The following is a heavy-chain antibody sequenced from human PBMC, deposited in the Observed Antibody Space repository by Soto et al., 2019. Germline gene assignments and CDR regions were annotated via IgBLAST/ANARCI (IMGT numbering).Heavy chain of an antibody. J-gene: IGHJ4*02. Sequence: QITLQESGPTRVRPTQTLTLTCTFSGFSLSTSGVGLGWIRQPPGKALERLALIYWDDDKRYSPSLKCRLTITKDTSKNQVVLTMTNMDPVDTATYYCAHRVGLQGNWNGGYFDFWGQGALVTVSS. D-gene: IGHD1-1*01. CDR1: GFSLSTSGVG. CDR2: IYWDDDK. CDR3: AHRVGLQGNWNGGYFDF. V-gene: IGHV2-5*02.